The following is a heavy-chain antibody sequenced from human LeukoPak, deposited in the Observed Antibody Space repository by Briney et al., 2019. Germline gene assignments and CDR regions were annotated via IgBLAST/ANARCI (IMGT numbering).Heavy chain of an antibody. CDR2: ISPDGGTT. V-gene: IGHV3-64*02. Sequence: GGALRLSCAASGFTFSSYALNWVRQAPGKGLEYVSAISPDGGTTYYADSVKGRFTIPRDNSKNTLYLQMGSLRAEDMAVYYCARVLPGGSCYDYWGQGTLVTVSS. CDR1: GFTFSSYA. D-gene: IGHD2-15*01. J-gene: IGHJ4*02. CDR3: ARVLPGGSCYDY.